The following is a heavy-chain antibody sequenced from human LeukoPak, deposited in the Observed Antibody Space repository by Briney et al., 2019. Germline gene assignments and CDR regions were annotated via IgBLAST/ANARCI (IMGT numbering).Heavy chain of an antibody. CDR1: GYTFTGYY. Sequence: SVKVSCKASGYTFTGYYMHWVRQAPGQGLEWMGWINPNSGGTNYAQKFQGRVTMTRDTSISTAYMELSRLRSDDTAVYYCARSIAAAGRRVDYWGQGTLVTVSS. V-gene: IGHV1-2*02. CDR2: INPNSGGT. D-gene: IGHD6-13*01. J-gene: IGHJ4*02. CDR3: ARSIAAAGRRVDY.